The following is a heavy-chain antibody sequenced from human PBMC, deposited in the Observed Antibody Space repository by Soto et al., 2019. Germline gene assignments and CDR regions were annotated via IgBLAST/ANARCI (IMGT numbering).Heavy chain of an antibody. V-gene: IGHV1-46*01. CDR2: INPSGGST. J-gene: IGHJ1*01. Sequence: GASVKVSCKASGYTFTSYYMHWVRQAPGQGLEWMGIINPSGGSTSYAQKFQGRVTMTRDTSTSTVYMELSSLRSEDTAVYYCARVRGPDTAMVPLQYFQHWGQGTLVTVSS. CDR1: GYTFTSYY. CDR3: ARVRGPDTAMVPLQYFQH. D-gene: IGHD5-18*01.